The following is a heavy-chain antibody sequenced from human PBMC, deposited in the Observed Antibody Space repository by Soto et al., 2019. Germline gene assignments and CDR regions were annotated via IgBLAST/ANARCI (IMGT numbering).Heavy chain of an antibody. CDR3: AKDGRVTIFGVVLYYYYYYMDV. CDR2: ISYDGSNK. Sequence: GGSLRLSCAASGFTFSSYGMHWVRQAPGKGLEWVAVISYDGSNKYYADSVKGRFTISRDNSKNTVYLQMNSLRAEETAVYYCAKDGRVTIFGVVLYYYYYYMDVWGKGTTVTVSS. D-gene: IGHD3-3*01. J-gene: IGHJ6*03. V-gene: IGHV3-30*18. CDR1: GFTFSSYG.